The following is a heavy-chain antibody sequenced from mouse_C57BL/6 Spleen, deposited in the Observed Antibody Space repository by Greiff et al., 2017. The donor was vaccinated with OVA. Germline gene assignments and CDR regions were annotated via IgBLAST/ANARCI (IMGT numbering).Heavy chain of an antibody. CDR3: ARRYGNPYYFDY. V-gene: IGHV1-42*01. J-gene: IGHJ2*01. CDR1: GYSFTGYY. CDR2: INPSTGGT. Sequence: EVQRVESGPELVKPGASVKISCKASGYSFTGYYMNWVKQSPEKSLEWIGEINPSTGGTTYNQKFKAKATLTVDKSSSTAYMQLKSLTSEDSAVYYCARRYGNPYYFDYWGQGTTLTVSS. D-gene: IGHD2-1*01.